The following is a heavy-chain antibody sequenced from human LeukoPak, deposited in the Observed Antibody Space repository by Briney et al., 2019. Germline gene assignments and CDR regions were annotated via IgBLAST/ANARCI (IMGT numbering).Heavy chain of an antibody. CDR3: ARDGSDSSGYYYHYFDY. CDR1: GFTFRNYG. CDR2: IRYDGTEK. Sequence: GGSLRLSCAASGFTFRNYGMHWVRQAPGKGLEWVAFIRYDGTEKYYADSVKGRFTISRDNSKNTLYLQMNSLRAEDTAVYYCARDGSDSSGYYYHYFDYWGQGTLVTVSS. J-gene: IGHJ4*02. V-gene: IGHV3-30*02. D-gene: IGHD3-22*01.